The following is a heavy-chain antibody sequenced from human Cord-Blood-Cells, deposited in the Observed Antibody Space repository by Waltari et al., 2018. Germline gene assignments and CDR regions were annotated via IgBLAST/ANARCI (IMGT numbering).Heavy chain of an antibody. CDR1: GFTFSSYG. J-gene: IGHJ4*01. D-gene: IGHD3-3*01. CDR3: AKDTDDFWSGYLDY. Sequence: QVQLVESGGGVVQPGRSLRLSCAASGFTFSSYGMHWVRPAPGKGLEWVAVISYDGSNKYYADSVKGRFTISRDNSKNTLYLQMNSLRAEDTAVYYCAKDTDDFWSGYLDYWGQGTLVTVSS. V-gene: IGHV3-30*18. CDR2: ISYDGSNK.